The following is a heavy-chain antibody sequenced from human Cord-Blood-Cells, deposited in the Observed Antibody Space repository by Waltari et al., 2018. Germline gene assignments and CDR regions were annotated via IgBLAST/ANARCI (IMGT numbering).Heavy chain of an antibody. CDR2: INHSGST. V-gene: IGHV4-34*01. Sequence: QVQLQQWGAGLLKPSATLSLTFAVYGGSFSRSYWSWIRQPPGKGLEWIGEINHSGSTNYNPSLKSRVTISVDTSKNQFSLKLSSVTAADTAVYYCARGRKAARYDAFDIWGQGTMVTVSS. CDR3: ARGRKAARYDAFDI. CDR1: GGSFSRSY. J-gene: IGHJ3*02. D-gene: IGHD6-6*01.